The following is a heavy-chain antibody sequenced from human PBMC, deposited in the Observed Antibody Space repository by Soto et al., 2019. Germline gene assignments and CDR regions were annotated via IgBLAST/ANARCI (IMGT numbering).Heavy chain of an antibody. V-gene: IGHV3-23*01. D-gene: IGHD2-2*03. Sequence: EVQLLESGGGLVQPGGSLRLSCAASGFTFTNYAMTWVRQAPGKGLEWVSTISGSGDGTYYTDSVKGRFTISRDNSKNTLYLQMNSLRAEDTVLYYCAKLDRGNWYFDLWGRGTLVTVSS. CDR2: ISGSGDGT. CDR1: GFTFTNYA. CDR3: AKLDRGNWYFDL. J-gene: IGHJ2*01.